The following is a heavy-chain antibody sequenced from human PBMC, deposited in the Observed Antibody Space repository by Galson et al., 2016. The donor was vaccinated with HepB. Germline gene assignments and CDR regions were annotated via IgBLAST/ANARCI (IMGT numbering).Heavy chain of an antibody. CDR3: ARERASHIRDAFEI. J-gene: IGHJ3*02. CDR2: ISAAGSFF. D-gene: IGHD5-24*01. Sequence: SLRLSCAASGFNFDNFYMNWNRQAPGKGLEWIADISAAGSFFNYADSVRGRFIISRDNAKKSLSLQMDSLRADDTGVYYCARERASHIRDAFEIWGRGTKVTVSS. V-gene: IGHV3-11*06. CDR1: GFNFDNFY.